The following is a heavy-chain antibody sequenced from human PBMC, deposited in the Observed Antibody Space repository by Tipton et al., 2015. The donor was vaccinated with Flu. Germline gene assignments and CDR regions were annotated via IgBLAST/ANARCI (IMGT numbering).Heavy chain of an antibody. Sequence: SLRLSCAASGFTFSNYAMSWVRQAPGKGLEWVSTTGSDGNTYYADSVKGRFTITRDNSKNTLWLQMSSLRAEDTAVYYCARDLRVIAARPYQDYFDYWGQGTLVTVSS. V-gene: IGHV3-23*01. CDR3: ARDLRVIAARPYQDYFDY. J-gene: IGHJ4*02. D-gene: IGHD6-6*01. CDR2: TGSDGNT. CDR1: GFTFSNYA.